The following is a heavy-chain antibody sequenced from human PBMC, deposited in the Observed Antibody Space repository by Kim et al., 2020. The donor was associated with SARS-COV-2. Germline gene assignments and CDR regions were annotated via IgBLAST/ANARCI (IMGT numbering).Heavy chain of an antibody. D-gene: IGHD3-16*01. V-gene: IGHV3-33*01. CDR1: GFTFRSYG. Sequence: GGSLRLSCAASGFTFRSYGMHWVRQAPGKGLEWVATIWNDGSNQYYADSVKGRFTISRDNSKNTLFLQMNSPTAEDTAVYYCARDLGGYNSHFDYWGQGT. CDR3: ARDLGGYNSHFDY. J-gene: IGHJ4*02. CDR2: IWNDGSNQ.